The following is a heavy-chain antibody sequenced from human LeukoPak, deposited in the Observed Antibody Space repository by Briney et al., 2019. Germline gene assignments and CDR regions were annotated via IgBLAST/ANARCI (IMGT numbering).Heavy chain of an antibody. D-gene: IGHD6-13*01. CDR2: ISAYNGNT. V-gene: IGHV1-18*01. CDR1: GYTLTSYG. J-gene: IGHJ4*02. Sequence: GASVKVSCKASGYTLTSYGISWVRQAPGQGLEWMGWISAYNGNTRYAQKLQGRVTMTTDSSTSTAYLELRSLRSDDTAVYYCAREATIATAGTAGINFDYWGQGTLVTVSS. CDR3: AREATIATAGTAGINFDY.